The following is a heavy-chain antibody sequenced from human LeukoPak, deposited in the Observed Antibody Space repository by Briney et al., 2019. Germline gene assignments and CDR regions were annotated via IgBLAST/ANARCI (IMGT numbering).Heavy chain of an antibody. V-gene: IGHV1-24*01. CDR2: FDPEHGET. J-gene: IGHJ4*02. D-gene: IGHD2-15*01. CDR1: GYTLTALS. CDR3: ATDRVGYCSGCSCYSRSSALDY. Sequence: ASPKVSCKDSGYTLTALSMHSVPQAPGKGLEWMGGFDPEHGETIYAQKLQGRVTMTEDTSIDTVYMEMSSLRSEDTAVYYCATDRVGYCSGCSCYSRSSALDYWGQGTLVTVSS.